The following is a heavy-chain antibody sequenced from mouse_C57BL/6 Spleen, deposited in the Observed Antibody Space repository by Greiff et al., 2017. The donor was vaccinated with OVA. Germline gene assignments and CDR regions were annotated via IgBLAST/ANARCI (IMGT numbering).Heavy chain of an antibody. V-gene: IGHV1-4*01. CDR3: ARSEGYGNFDY. D-gene: IGHD2-1*01. Sequence: VQLQQSGAELARPGASVKMSCKASGYTFTSYTMHWVNQRPGQGLEWIGYINPSSGYTKYNQKFKDKATLTADKSSSTAYMQLSSLTSEDSAVDYCARSEGYGNFDYWGQGTTLTVSS. CDR2: INPSSGYT. J-gene: IGHJ2*01. CDR1: GYTFTSYT.